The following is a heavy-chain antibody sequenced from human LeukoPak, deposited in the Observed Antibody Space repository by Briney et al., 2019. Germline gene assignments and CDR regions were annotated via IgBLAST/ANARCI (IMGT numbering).Heavy chain of an antibody. CDR2: IYYSGST. Sequence: MPSETLSLTCTVSGGSISSSSYYWGWIRQPPGKGLEWIGSIYYSGSTYYDPSLKSRVTISVDTSKNQFSLKLSSVTVADTAVYYCARHVLSGYLNYWYFDLWGRGTLVTVSS. J-gene: IGHJ2*01. D-gene: IGHD3-3*01. V-gene: IGHV4-39*01. CDR3: ARHVLSGYLNYWYFDL. CDR1: GGSISSSSYY.